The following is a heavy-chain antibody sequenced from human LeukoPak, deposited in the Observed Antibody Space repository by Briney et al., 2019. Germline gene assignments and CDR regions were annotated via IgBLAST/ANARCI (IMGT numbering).Heavy chain of an antibody. CDR3: VTAIVVVTSFDY. Sequence: GGSLRLSCETAGFTFSSYVMHWVRRTPGKGLVWVSRISHDGIISYADSVKGRFTISRDNAKNTLTLQMNSLRVEDTAVYYCVTAIVVVTSFDYWGQGTLVTVSS. J-gene: IGHJ4*02. D-gene: IGHD2-21*02. CDR1: GFTFSSYV. V-gene: IGHV3-74*01. CDR2: ISHDGII.